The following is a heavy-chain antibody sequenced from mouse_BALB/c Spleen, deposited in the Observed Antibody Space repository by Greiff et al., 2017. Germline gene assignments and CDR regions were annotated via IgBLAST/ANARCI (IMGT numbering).Heavy chain of an antibody. CDR1: GYSFTGYF. D-gene: IGHD3-2*02. CDR2: INPYNGDT. CDR3: ARSGGDY. Sequence: EVKLQQSGPELVKPGASVKISCKASGYSFTGYFMNWVMQSHGKSLEWIGRINPYNGDTFYNQKFKGKATLTVDKSSSTAHMELRSLASEDSAVYYCARSGGDYWGQGTTLTVSS. J-gene: IGHJ2*01. V-gene: IGHV1-20*02.